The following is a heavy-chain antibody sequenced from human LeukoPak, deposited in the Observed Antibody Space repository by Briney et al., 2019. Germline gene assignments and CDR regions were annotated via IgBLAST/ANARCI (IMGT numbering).Heavy chain of an antibody. D-gene: IGHD3-10*01. Sequence: ASVKVSCKTSGYTLTDYYMHWVRQAPGQGLEWMGWINPNSGGTNYAQKFQERVTITRDMSTSTAYMELSSLRSEDTAVYYCAASLYGSGKGYYYYYMDVWGKGTTVTISS. CDR2: INPNSGGT. CDR1: GYTLTDYY. V-gene: IGHV1-2*02. CDR3: AASLYGSGKGYYYYYMDV. J-gene: IGHJ6*03.